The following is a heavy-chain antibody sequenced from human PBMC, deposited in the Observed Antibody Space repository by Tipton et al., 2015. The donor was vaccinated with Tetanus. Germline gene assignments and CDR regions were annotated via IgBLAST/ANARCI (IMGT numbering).Heavy chain of an antibody. Sequence: QSGPEVKRPGASVKVSCKSSGYTFTGYDFSWVRQAPGQGLEWMGWINPHNGDTNYAQRFEGRVTMTTDTSSSTVYMELRGLRSDDTAVYFCVRDKVGGITGFDHWGQGTLVTVSS. CDR2: INPHNGDT. D-gene: IGHD1-26*01. CDR1: GYTFTGYD. J-gene: IGHJ4*02. V-gene: IGHV1-18*01. CDR3: VRDKVGGITGFDH.